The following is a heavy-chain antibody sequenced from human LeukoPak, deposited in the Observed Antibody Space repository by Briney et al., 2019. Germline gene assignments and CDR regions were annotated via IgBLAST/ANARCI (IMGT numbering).Heavy chain of an antibody. CDR1: GFSLSTSGMR. CDR3: ARSMVRGVVWGAFDI. J-gene: IGHJ3*02. Sequence: SGPALVKPTQTLTLTCTFSGFSLSTSGMRVSWIRQPPGKALEWLARIDWDDYKFYSTSLKTRLTISKDTSKNQVVLTMTNMDPVDTATYYCARSMVRGVVWGAFDIWGQGTMVTVSS. V-gene: IGHV2-70*04. D-gene: IGHD3-10*01. CDR2: IDWDDYK.